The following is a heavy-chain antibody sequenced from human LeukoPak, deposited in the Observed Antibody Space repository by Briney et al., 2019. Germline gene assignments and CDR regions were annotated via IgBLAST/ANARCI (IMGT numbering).Heavy chain of an antibody. V-gene: IGHV3-74*01. J-gene: IGHJ6*02. CDR1: GFAFRTYW. CDR3: ARDTSYGMDV. D-gene: IGHD3-16*01. CDR2: INGDGSST. Sequence: GGSLRLSCAASGFAFRTYWMHWVRQAPGKGLVWVSRINGDGSSTNYADSVRGRFTISRDNTKNTLFLQMNSLRVEDTAEYYCARDTSYGMDVWGQGTTVTVSS.